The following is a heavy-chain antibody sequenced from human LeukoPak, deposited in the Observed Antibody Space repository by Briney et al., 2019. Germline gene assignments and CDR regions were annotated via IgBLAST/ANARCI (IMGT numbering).Heavy chain of an antibody. CDR3: ARDRKGYGDYVSKSQYNWFDP. J-gene: IGHJ5*02. D-gene: IGHD4-17*01. CDR2: ISPYNGNT. Sequence: ASVKVTCKASGYGFTTYGITWVRQAPGQGLEWMGWISPYNGNTNYAQKFQGRVTMTTATSTSTAYMELRSLRSDDTAVYYCARDRKGYGDYVSKSQYNWFDPWGQGTLVTVSS. CDR1: GYGFTTYG. V-gene: IGHV1-18*01.